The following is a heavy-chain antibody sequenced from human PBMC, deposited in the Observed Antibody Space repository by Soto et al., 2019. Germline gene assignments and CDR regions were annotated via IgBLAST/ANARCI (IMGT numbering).Heavy chain of an antibody. CDR2: IIPILGIA. CDR3: ARDILTGSHYSHY. V-gene: IGHV1-69*04. Sequence: SVKGSCKASGGTFSSYTISWVLQAPGEGLEWMGRIIPILGIANYAQKFQGRVTITADKSTSTAYMELSSLRSEDTAVYYCARDILTGSHYSHYWRQAPLVTVS. J-gene: IGHJ4*02. CDR1: GGTFSSYT. D-gene: IGHD3-9*01.